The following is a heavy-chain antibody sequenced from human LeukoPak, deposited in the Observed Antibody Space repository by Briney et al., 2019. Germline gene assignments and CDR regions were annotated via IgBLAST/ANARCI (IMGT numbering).Heavy chain of an antibody. J-gene: IGHJ3*02. Sequence: GGSLRLSCAASGFTFSSYSMNWVRQAPGKGLEWVSSISSSSSYIYYADSVKGRFTISRDNAKNSLYLQMNSLRAEDTAVYYCAKDYYGSGSYRVLGDAFDIWGQGTMVTVSS. D-gene: IGHD3-10*01. CDR3: AKDYYGSGSYRVLGDAFDI. V-gene: IGHV3-21*04. CDR1: GFTFSSYS. CDR2: ISSSSSYI.